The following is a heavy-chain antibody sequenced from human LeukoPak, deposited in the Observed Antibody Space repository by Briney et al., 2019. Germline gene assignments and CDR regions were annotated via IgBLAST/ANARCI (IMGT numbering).Heavy chain of an antibody. Sequence: GGSLRLSCAASGFTFSIYWMHWVRQAPGKGLVWVSRINSDGSSTNYADSVKGRFTISRDNPKNTLDLQMNSLRAEDTAVYYCARAPSSSWSSFEYWGQGTLVTVSS. D-gene: IGHD6-13*01. V-gene: IGHV3-74*01. CDR3: ARAPSSSWSSFEY. CDR1: GFTFSIYW. J-gene: IGHJ4*02. CDR2: INSDGSST.